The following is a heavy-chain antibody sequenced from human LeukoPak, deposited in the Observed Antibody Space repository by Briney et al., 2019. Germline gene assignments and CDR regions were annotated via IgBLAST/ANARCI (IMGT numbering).Heavy chain of an antibody. V-gene: IGHV4-34*01. CDR1: GGSFSGYY. J-gene: IGHJ3*02. Sequence: PSETLSLTCAVYGGSFSGYYWSWIRQPPGKGLEWIGEINHSGSTNYNPSLKSRVTISVDTSKNQLSLKLSSVTAADTAVYYCASTPFNYDYIWGSYRYRRAFDIWGQGTMVTVSS. CDR2: INHSGST. CDR3: ASTPFNYDYIWGSYRYRRAFDI. D-gene: IGHD3-16*02.